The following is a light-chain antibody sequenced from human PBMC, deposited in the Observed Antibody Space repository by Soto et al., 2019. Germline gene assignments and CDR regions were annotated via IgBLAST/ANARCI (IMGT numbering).Light chain of an antibody. V-gene: IGKV1-5*01. CDR3: QQYNSYRYT. Sequence: DIQMTQSPSTLSASVGDRVTITCRASQSISSWLAWYQQKPGKAPKLLIYDASSLERGVPSRFSGSGSGTEFTLHISSLQPDDFATYYCQQYNSYRYTFGQGTKLEIK. CDR2: DAS. CDR1: QSISSW. J-gene: IGKJ2*01.